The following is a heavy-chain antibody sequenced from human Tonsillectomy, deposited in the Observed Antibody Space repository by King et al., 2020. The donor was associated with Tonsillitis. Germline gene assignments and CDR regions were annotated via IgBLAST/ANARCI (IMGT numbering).Heavy chain of an antibody. CDR3: ARDHEDCYYYFGFAVDY. D-gene: IGHD5-24*01. CDR1: GGSISSYY. Sequence: QLQLQESGPGLVKPSETLSLTCTVSGGSISSYYWSWIRQPPGKGLEWVGYIYYSGSTNYNPSLKSRVTISVDTSKNQFSLKLSSVTAADTAVYYCARDHEDCYYYFGFAVDYWGQGTLVTVSS. CDR2: IYYSGST. V-gene: IGHV4-59*01. J-gene: IGHJ4*02.